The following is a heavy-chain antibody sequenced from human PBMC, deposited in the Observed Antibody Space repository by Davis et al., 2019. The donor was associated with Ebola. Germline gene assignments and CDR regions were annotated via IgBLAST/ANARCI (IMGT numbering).Heavy chain of an antibody. V-gene: IGHV1-18*01. CDR2: ISAYNGKT. Sequence: ASVKVSCKASGFSFGHYGYSWVRQAPGQGPQWMGWISAYNGKTEYAQNLQGRVIMTTDTSTNTVYMELRSLRSDDTAVYYCARWKSPNMWPTTDDSWGQGTLVTVSS. D-gene: IGHD1-1*01. CDR3: ARWKSPNMWPTTDDS. CDR1: GFSFGHYG. J-gene: IGHJ4*02.